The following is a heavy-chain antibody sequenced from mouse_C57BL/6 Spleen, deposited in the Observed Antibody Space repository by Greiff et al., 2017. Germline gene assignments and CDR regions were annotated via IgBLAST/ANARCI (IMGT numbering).Heavy chain of an antibody. V-gene: IGHV1-9*01. CDR1: GYTFTGYW. CDR2: ILPGSGST. D-gene: IGHD1-1*01. J-gene: IGHJ2*01. Sequence: QVQLQQSGAELMKPGASVKLSCKATGYTFTGYWIEWVKQRPGHGLEWIGEILPGSGSTNYNEKFKGKATFTADTSSNTAYMQLSSLTTEDSAIYYCARVHYYGSSYGSYFDYWGQGTTLTVSS. CDR3: ARVHYYGSSYGSYFDY.